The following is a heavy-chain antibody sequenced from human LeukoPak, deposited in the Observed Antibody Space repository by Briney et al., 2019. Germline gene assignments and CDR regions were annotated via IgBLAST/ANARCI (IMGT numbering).Heavy chain of an antibody. J-gene: IGHJ4*02. CDR2: IYPGDSDT. D-gene: IGHD5-24*01. CDR1: GYSFTSYW. Sequence: GESLKISCKGSGYSFTSYWIGWVRQMPGKGLEWMGIIYPGDSDTRYSPSFQCQVTISADKSISTAYVQWSSLKASDTAMYYCARGVETNEYYFDYWGQGTLVTVSS. CDR3: ARGVETNEYYFDY. V-gene: IGHV5-51*01.